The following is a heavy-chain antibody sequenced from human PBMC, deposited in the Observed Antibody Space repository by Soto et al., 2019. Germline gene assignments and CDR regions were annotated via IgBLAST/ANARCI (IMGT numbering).Heavy chain of an antibody. J-gene: IGHJ4*02. CDR2: MHPNNGGT. CDR3: LTGRQDTFLVEVGVPSGTDF. Sequence: ASVKVSCKASGYTFSDYYLHWVRQAPGQALEWVGWMHPNNGGTNCAQKFRGRVTMTRDTSITTAFMELSSLSADDTAVYYCLTGRQDTFLVEVGVPSGTDFWGQGTLVTVSS. V-gene: IGHV1-2*02. CDR1: GYTFSDYY. D-gene: IGHD2-15*01.